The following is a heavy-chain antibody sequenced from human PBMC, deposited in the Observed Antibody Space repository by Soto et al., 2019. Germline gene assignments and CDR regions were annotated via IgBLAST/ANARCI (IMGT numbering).Heavy chain of an antibody. Sequence: PGESLKISCKGSGYSFTSYWIGWVRQMPGKGLEWMGIIYPGDSDTRYSPSFQGQVTISADKSISTAYLQWSSLKASDTAMYYCATNTGIAAAGFNYYYYGMDVWGQGTTVTVSS. CDR1: GYSFTSYW. D-gene: IGHD6-13*01. CDR2: IYPGDSDT. CDR3: ATNTGIAAAGFNYYYYGMDV. J-gene: IGHJ6*02. V-gene: IGHV5-51*01.